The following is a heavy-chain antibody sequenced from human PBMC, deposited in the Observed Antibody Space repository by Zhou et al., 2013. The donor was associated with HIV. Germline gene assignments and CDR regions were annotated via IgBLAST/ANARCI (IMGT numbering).Heavy chain of an antibody. D-gene: IGHD2-21*01. Sequence: QVQLVQSGAEVKKPGSSVKVSCKASGGTFSSYAISWVRQAPGQGLEWMGRIIPILGIANYAQKFQGRVTITADKSTSTAYMELSSLRSEDTAVYYCARPYCGGDCSHAFDIWGQGTMVTVSS. CDR3: ARPYCGGDCSHAFDI. V-gene: IGHV1-69*04. CDR1: GGTFSSYA. J-gene: IGHJ3*02. CDR2: IIPILGIA.